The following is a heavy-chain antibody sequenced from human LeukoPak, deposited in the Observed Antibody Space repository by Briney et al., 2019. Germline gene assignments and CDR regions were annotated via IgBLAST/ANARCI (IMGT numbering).Heavy chain of an antibody. Sequence: ASVKVSCKASGYTFTSYDINWVRQATGQGLEWMGYIGPHSSATSSPQEFQGRVTMTRDTSMSTAYMELTRLTSDDTAVYYCAREGNGLLSKDFDYWGQGTLVTVSS. J-gene: IGHJ4*02. D-gene: IGHD2/OR15-2a*01. V-gene: IGHV1-2*02. CDR1: GYTFTSYD. CDR3: AREGNGLLSKDFDY. CDR2: IGPHSSAT.